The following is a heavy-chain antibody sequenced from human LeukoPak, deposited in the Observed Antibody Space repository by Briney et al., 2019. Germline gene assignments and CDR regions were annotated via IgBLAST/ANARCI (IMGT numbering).Heavy chain of an antibody. CDR3: ASEPDYGDYRGGVAVDDY. D-gene: IGHD4-17*01. CDR2: INGDGRNI. CDR1: GFTFSSYW. V-gene: IGHV3-74*01. Sequence: TGGSLRLSCVASGFTFSSYWMHWVRQDPRKGLVWVSRINGDGRNINYADSVRGRFTISRDNAKNTLYLQMNSLRAEDTAVYYCASEPDYGDYRGGVAVDDYWGQGTLVTVSS. J-gene: IGHJ4*02.